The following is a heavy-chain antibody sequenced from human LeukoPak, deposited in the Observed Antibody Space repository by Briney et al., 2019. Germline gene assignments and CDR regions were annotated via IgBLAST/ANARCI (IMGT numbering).Heavy chain of an antibody. CDR3: ARVFNPGRAFDI. Sequence: GGSLRLSCAASGFTFSSYSMNWVRQAPGKGLEWVSSISSSSSYIYYADSVKGRFTISRDNSKNTLYLQMNSLRAEDTAVYYCARVFNPGRAFDIWGQGTMVTVSS. V-gene: IGHV3-21*04. CDR2: ISSSSSYI. CDR1: GFTFSSYS. J-gene: IGHJ3*02.